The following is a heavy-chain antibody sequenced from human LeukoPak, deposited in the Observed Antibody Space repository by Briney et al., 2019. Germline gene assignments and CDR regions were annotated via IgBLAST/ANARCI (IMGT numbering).Heavy chain of an antibody. V-gene: IGHV3-30*04. Sequence: PGGSLRLSCAASGFTFSSYAMHWVRQAPGKGLEWVAVISYDGSNKYYADSVKGRFTISRDNSKNTLYLQMNSLRAEGTAVYYCTADVPNDDGDYVPIDYWGQGTLVTVSS. J-gene: IGHJ4*02. CDR2: ISYDGSNK. CDR1: GFTFSSYA. CDR3: TADVPNDDGDYVPIDY. D-gene: IGHD4-17*01.